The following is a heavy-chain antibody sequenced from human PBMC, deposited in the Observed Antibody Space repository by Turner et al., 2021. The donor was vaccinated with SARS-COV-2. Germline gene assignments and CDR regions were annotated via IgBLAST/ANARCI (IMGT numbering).Heavy chain of an antibody. J-gene: IGHJ4*02. CDR2: IWYDGSNR. D-gene: IGHD6-19*01. CDR1: GFTFSSYG. V-gene: IGHV3-33*01. CDR3: ARPIPSYSSGWYGCYFDY. Sequence: QVQPVESGRGVVQPGRSLRLACAASGFTFSSYGMHWVRQAPGKGLEWVAFIWYDGSNRYYADSVKGRFTISRDNSKNTLSRQMNSLRAEDTAVYYCARPIPSYSSGWYGCYFDYWGQGTLVTVSS.